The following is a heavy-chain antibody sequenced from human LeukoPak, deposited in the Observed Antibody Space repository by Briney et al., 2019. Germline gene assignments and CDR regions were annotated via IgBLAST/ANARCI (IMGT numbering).Heavy chain of an antibody. V-gene: IGHV3-11*03. Sequence: GGSLRLSCAASGFMFSDYFMSWIRQAPGKELEWISYISSNSKYTKYADSVKGRFTISRDNAKKSLYLQMNSLRAEDTAMYFCAKLVGTGTTPTDYWGQGTLVTVSS. CDR2: ISSNSKYT. CDR3: AKLVGTGTTPTDY. D-gene: IGHD1-1*01. CDR1: GFMFSDYF. J-gene: IGHJ4*02.